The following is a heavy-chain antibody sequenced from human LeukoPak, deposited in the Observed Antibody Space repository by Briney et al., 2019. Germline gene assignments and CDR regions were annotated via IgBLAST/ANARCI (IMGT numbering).Heavy chain of an antibody. CDR2: SYHSGTT. CDR3: ARRDDYVWGT. V-gene: IGHV4-31*03. J-gene: IGHJ4*02. CDR1: GGPIASDGYY. D-gene: IGHD3-16*01. Sequence: KASETLSLTCFVSGGPIASDGYYWSWIRQHPGKGLEWIGYSYHSGTTYYNPSLKSRVTISVDTSKNQFSLKLSSVTAADTAVYYCARRDDYVWGTWGQGTLVTVSS.